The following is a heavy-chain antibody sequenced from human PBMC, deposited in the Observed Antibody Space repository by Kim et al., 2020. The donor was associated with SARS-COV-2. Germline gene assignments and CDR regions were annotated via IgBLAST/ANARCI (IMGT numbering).Heavy chain of an antibody. J-gene: IGHJ4*02. D-gene: IGHD6-6*01. CDR1: GDRVSSNSAA. CDR2: TYCRSKCYS. V-gene: IGHV6-1*01. CDR3: AGDPLAFSSSSHFAY. Sequence: SQTLSLTCAISGDRVSSNSAAWNWFRQSPSRGLEWLGRTYCRSKCYSDYAVSVKSRITINPDTSKNQFSLQLNSVTPEDTAVYYCAGDPLAFSSSSHFAYWGQGTLVTVSS.